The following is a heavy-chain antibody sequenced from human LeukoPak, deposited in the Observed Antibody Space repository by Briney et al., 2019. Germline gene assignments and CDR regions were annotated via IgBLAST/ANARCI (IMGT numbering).Heavy chain of an antibody. CDR1: GFTFNNYN. D-gene: IGHD3-22*01. CDR3: ARAAHYYDSGGFLPEAFDV. J-gene: IGHJ3*01. CDR2: ITSTSSTI. V-gene: IGHV3-48*04. Sequence: GGSLRLSCTASGFTFNNYNMNWVRQAPGKGLEWVSYITSTSSTIYYADSVKGRFTISRDNARNSLYLQMNSQRAEDTAVYYCARAAHYYDSGGFLPEAFDVWGQGTMVTVSS.